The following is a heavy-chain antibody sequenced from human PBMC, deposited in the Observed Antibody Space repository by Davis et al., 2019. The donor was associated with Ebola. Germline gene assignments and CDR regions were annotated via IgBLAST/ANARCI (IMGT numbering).Heavy chain of an antibody. V-gene: IGHV4-59*08. CDR1: GGSISSYY. CDR3: ARHHLYYYDSSGYGLSGAFDI. Sequence: SETLSLTCTVSGGSISSYYWSWVRQPPGKGLEWIGYIYYSGSTKNSPSLKSRVTISVDTSTNQFSLKLSSVTAADTAVYYCARHHLYYYDSSGYGLSGAFDIWGQGTMVTVSS. D-gene: IGHD3-22*01. J-gene: IGHJ3*02. CDR2: IYYSGST.